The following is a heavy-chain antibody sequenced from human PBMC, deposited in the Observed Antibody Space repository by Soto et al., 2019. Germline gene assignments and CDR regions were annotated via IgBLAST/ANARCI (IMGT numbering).Heavy chain of an antibody. V-gene: IGHV4-59*01. CDR3: ARRIVTIFGVVRIDWFDP. CDR2: IYYSGST. J-gene: IGHJ5*02. CDR1: GCSISSYD. Sequence: SETLSLTCTVSGCSISSYDWSWIRQPPGKGLEWIGYIYYSGSTNYNPSLKSRVTISVDTSKNQFSLKLSSVTAADTAVYYCARRIVTIFGVVRIDWFDPWGQGTLVTVSS. D-gene: IGHD3-3*01.